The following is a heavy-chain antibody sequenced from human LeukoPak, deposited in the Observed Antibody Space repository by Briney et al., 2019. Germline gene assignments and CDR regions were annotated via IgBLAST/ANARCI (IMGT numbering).Heavy chain of an antibody. V-gene: IGHV3-23*01. CDR3: AKFGIVATIEVF. CDR2: ISGSGGST. J-gene: IGHJ4*02. Sequence: GGSLRLSCAASGFTVSSNYMSWVRQAPGKGLEWVSAISGSGGSTYYADSVKGRFTISRDNSKNTLYLQMNSLRAEDTAVYYCAKFGIVATIEVFWGQGTLVTVSS. CDR1: GFTVSSNY. D-gene: IGHD5-12*01.